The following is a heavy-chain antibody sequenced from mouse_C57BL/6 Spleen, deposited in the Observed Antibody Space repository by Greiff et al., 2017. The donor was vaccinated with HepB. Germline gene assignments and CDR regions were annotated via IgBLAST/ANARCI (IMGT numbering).Heavy chain of an antibody. V-gene: IGHV14-4*01. CDR1: GFNIKDDY. D-gene: IGHD3-2*02. CDR3: TTAAQATKDFDD. CDR2: IDPENGDT. Sequence: VQLQQSGAELVRPGASVKLSCTASGFNIKDDYMHWVKQRPEQGLEWIGWIDPENGDTEYASKFQGKATITAETSSNTAYLQLSSLTSEDTAVYYCTTAAQATKDFDDWGQGTTLTVSS. J-gene: IGHJ2*01.